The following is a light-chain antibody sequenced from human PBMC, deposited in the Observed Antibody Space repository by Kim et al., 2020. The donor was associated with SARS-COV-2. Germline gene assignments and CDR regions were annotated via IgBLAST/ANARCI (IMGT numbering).Light chain of an antibody. J-gene: IGKJ2*02. CDR3: QQSYSTPRT. Sequence: SVGDGVTXTCRTSQTXSNYLNWYXQXPGKAPKLLIYAASNLQSGVPSRFSGSGSGTDFTLTISSLQSXDFATYYCQQSYSTPRTFGQGXKLEI. V-gene: IGKV1-39*01. CDR1: QTXSNY. CDR2: AAS.